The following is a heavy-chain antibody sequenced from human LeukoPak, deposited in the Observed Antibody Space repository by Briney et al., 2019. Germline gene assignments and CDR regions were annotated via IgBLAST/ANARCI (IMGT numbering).Heavy chain of an antibody. Sequence: GGSLRLSCVASGFTFTSSDFNWIRQAPGKGLEWLSTITRSGSNLYYADSVKGRFTTSRDDAKDSVYLQMESLRVEDTAIYYCAKNFAPWGQGTLVTVSS. CDR1: GFTFTSSD. D-gene: IGHD3-9*01. CDR2: ITRSGSNL. J-gene: IGHJ5*02. V-gene: IGHV3-21*01. CDR3: AKNFAP.